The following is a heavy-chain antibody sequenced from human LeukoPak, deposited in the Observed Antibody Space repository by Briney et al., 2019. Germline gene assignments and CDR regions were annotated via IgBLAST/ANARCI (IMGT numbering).Heavy chain of an antibody. CDR1: GGSIISYY. V-gene: IGHV4-59*08. CDR2: IYYSGTT. D-gene: IGHD5-18*01. CDR3: ARLGGYSYGSGYYYGLDV. J-gene: IGHJ6*02. Sequence: SETLSLTCTVSGGSIISYYWSWIRQPPGKGLGGIGYIYYSGTTSYNPSLKSRVTISVDTSKNQFSLKLSSVTAADTAVYYCARLGGYSYGSGYYYGLDVWGQGTTVTVSS.